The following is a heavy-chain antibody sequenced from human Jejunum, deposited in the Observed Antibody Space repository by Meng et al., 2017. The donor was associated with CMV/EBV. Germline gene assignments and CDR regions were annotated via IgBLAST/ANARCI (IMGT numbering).Heavy chain of an antibody. Sequence: QVQPQESGPGLVEPSPTLSLTCTVSGGSIASDDYWWSWIRQPPGKGLEWIGYIYHKGHTYYNPSLRSRISISVDTSKNQFSLRLNSVTAADTAVYYCARDKAGYKNCDSWGQGTLVTVSS. CDR1: GGSIASDDYW. J-gene: IGHJ5*01. V-gene: IGHV4-30-4*08. CDR2: IYHKGHT. D-gene: IGHD5-24*01. CDR3: ARDKAGYKNCDS.